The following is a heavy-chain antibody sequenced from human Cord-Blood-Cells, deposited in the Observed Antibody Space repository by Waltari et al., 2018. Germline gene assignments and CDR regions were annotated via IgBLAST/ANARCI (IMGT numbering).Heavy chain of an antibody. CDR1: GGSISSSSYY. J-gene: IGHJ3*02. Sequence: QLQLQESGPGLVKPSETLSLTCTVSGGSISSSSYYWGWIRQPPGKGLEWIGSIYYSGSTYYNPSLKSRVTISVDTSKNQFSLKLSSVTAADTAVYYCARLDCSSTSCYAFDIWGQGTMVTVSS. V-gene: IGHV4-39*01. CDR2: IYYSGST. D-gene: IGHD2-2*01. CDR3: ARLDCSSTSCYAFDI.